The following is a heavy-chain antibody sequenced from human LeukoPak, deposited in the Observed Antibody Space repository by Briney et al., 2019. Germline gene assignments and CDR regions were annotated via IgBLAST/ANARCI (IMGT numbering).Heavy chain of an antibody. J-gene: IGHJ4*02. CDR3: ARAPNYDSSAVED. V-gene: IGHV4-39*07. Sequence: SETLSLTCTVSGGSIRSSSNYYWGWIRQPPGKGLECIGSIYYSGSTFYNPSLKSRVTISVGTSKNQFSLKLNSVTAADTAVYYCARAPNYDSSAVEDWGQGTLVTVSS. CDR2: IYYSGST. D-gene: IGHD3-22*01. CDR1: GGSIRSSSNYY.